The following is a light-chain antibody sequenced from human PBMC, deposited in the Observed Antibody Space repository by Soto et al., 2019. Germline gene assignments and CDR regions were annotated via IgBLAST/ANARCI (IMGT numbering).Light chain of an antibody. CDR3: QQYNNWPPLT. V-gene: IGKV3-15*01. CDR2: GAS. J-gene: IGKJ4*01. CDR1: QSVSSN. Sequence: EIVMTQSPATLSVSPGERATLSCWASQSVSSNLAWYQQKPGQAPRLLIYGASTRATGIPARFSGSGSGTEFTLTISSLQSEDFAVDYCQQYNNWPPLTFGGGTKVEIK.